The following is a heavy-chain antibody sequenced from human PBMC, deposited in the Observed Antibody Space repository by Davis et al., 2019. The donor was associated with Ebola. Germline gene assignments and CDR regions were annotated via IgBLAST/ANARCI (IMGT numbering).Heavy chain of an antibody. J-gene: IGHJ4*02. V-gene: IGHV3-33*01. CDR1: KFTFSSYG. Sequence: GESLKISCAASKFTFSSYGMHWVRQAPGKGLEWVAVIWYDGSNKYYADSVKGRFTISRDNSKNTLYLQMNSLRAEDTAVYYCARDLGKDDSRRTSALAMDYWGQGTLVTVSS. D-gene: IGHD3-22*01. CDR2: IWYDGSNK. CDR3: ARDLGKDDSRRTSALAMDY.